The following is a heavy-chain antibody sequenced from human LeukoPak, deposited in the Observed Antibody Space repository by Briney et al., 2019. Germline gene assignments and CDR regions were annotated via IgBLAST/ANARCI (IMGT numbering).Heavy chain of an antibody. Sequence: ASVKVSCTASGYTFNGYYMHWVRQAPGQGLEWMGWINPNSGGINYAQDFQGRVTLTRDTSISTAYMELSRLRSDDTVMYYCARNLWFGESTDAFNIWGQGTMVTVSS. V-gene: IGHV1-2*02. CDR1: GYTFNGYY. CDR2: INPNSGGI. J-gene: IGHJ3*02. CDR3: ARNLWFGESTDAFNI. D-gene: IGHD3-10*01.